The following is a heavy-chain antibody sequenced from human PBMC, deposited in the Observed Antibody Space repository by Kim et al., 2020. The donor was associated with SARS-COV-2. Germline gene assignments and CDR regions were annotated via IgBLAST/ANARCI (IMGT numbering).Heavy chain of an antibody. CDR2: VYYSGTT. D-gene: IGHD3-10*01. Sequence: SETLSLTCTVSGGSISTYYWSWIRQPPGKGLDWIGYVYYSGTTNYNPSRNSRVTISVDTSKNQFSLKLSSVTAADTAVYYCVRDNYYGSGTYYYFDNWGQETLVTVSS. CDR3: VRDNYYGSGTYYYFDN. J-gene: IGHJ4*02. CDR1: GGSISTYY. V-gene: IGHV4-59*01.